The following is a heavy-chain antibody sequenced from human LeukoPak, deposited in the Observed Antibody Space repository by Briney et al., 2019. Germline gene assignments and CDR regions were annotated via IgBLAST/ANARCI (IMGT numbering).Heavy chain of an antibody. CDR3: AKDTTSAYGFDY. CDR2: ISYDGSNR. D-gene: IGHD1-1*01. V-gene: IGHV3-30*18. CDR1: VFTFNMFG. J-gene: IGHJ4*02. Sequence: PGGSLRLSCVASVFTFNMFGMNWVRQAPGKGLEWVAVISYDGSNRYYADSVKGRFTISRDNSKNTLYLQMNSLRAEDTAVYYCAKDTTSAYGFDYWGQGTLVTVSS.